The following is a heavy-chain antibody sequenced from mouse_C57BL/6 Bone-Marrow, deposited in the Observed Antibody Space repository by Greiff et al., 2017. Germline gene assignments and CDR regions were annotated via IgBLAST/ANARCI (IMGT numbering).Heavy chain of an antibody. V-gene: IGHV1-64*01. J-gene: IGHJ1*03. CDR3: ARRFYYGNLYWYFDV. D-gene: IGHD2-1*01. CDR2: IHPNSGST. CDR1: GYTFTSYC. Sequence: QVHVKQPGAELVKPGASVKLSCKASGYTFTSYCMHWVKQRPGQGLEWIGMIHPNSGSTNYNEKFKSKATLTVDKSSSTAYMQLSSLSSEDSAVYYCARRFYYGNLYWYFDVWGTGTTVTVSS.